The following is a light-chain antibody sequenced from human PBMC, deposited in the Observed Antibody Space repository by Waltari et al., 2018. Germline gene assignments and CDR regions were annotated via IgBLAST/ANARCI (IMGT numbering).Light chain of an antibody. CDR3: QQTYSTPYT. CDR1: QNIDKY. CDR2: VTS. J-gene: IGKJ2*01. Sequence: DIQMTQSPSSLSASKGARVTITWRESQNIDKYLNWYQQKPGKAPELLIYVTSNLKSGVPSRFSGTESGTEFTLTIGSLQPEDFGTYYCQQTYSTPYTFGQGTKLEIK. V-gene: IGKV1-39*01.